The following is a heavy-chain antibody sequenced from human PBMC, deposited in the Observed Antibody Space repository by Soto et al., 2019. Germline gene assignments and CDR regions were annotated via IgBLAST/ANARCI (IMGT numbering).Heavy chain of an antibody. CDR2: TYYRSKWYN. CDR3: VRLTGNSWLDY. CDR1: GESVSSTSVT. V-gene: IGHV6-1*01. Sequence: SQTLSLPCVISGESVSSTSVTWNWIRQSPSRGLEWLGRTYYRSKWYNDYAVSVKGRISLNSDTSKNHLSLQLNSVTPEDTAVYYCVRLTGNSWLDYWGQGTLVTV. J-gene: IGHJ4*02. D-gene: IGHD6-13*01.